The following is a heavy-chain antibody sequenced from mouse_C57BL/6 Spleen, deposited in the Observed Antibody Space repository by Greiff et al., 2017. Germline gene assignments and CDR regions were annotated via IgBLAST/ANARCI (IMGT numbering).Heavy chain of an antibody. CDR3: ARALLSAGGFAY. J-gene: IGHJ3*01. Sequence: QVTLKESGPGILQSSQTLSLTCSFSGFSLSTSGMGVSWIRQPSGKGLEWLAHIYWDDDKRYNPSLKSRHTISKDTSRNQVFLKITSVDTADTATYDCARALLSAGGFAYWGQGTLVTVSA. CDR2: IYWDDDK. CDR1: GFSLSTSGMG. V-gene: IGHV8-12*01. D-gene: IGHD1-1*02.